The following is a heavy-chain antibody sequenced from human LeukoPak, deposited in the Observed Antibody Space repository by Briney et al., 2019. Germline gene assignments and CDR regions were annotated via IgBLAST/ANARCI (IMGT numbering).Heavy chain of an antibody. CDR2: INPNSGGT. CDR1: GYTFTGYY. D-gene: IGHD3-9*01. V-gene: IGHV1-2*04. Sequence: ASVKVSCKASGYTFTGYYMHWVRQAPGQGLEWMGWINPNSGGTNYAQKFQGWVTMTRDTSISTAYMELSRLRSDDTAVYYCARGGVLTSAYYFDYWGQGTLVTVSS. J-gene: IGHJ4*02. CDR3: ARGGVLTSAYYFDY.